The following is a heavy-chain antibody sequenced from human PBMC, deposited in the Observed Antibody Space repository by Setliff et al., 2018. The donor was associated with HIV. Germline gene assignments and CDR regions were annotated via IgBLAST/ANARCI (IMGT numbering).Heavy chain of an antibody. D-gene: IGHD3-22*01. CDR1: GGSISSSSYY. J-gene: IGHJ5*02. CDR3: ARYRYYYDSSGYGRWFDP. Sequence: PSLTCTVSGGSISSSSYYWGWIRQPPGKGLEWIGNIYYSGSTYYNPSLKSRVTISVDTSENQFSLRLNSVTAADTAVYYCARYRYYYDSSGYGRWFDPWGQGTLVTVSS. V-gene: IGHV4-39*01. CDR2: IYYSGST.